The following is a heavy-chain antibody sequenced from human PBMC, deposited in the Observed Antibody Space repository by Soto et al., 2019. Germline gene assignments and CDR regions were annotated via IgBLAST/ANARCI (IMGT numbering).Heavy chain of an antibody. CDR1: GGSISSYY. CDR2: IYYSGST. CDR3: ARARGIVVVPAATGLGWFDP. Sequence: ETLSLTCTVSGGSISSYYWSWIRQPPGKGLEWIGYIYYSGSTNYNPSLKSRVTISVDTSKNQFSLKLSSVTAADTAVYYCARARGIVVVPAATGLGWFDPWGQGTLVTVSS. J-gene: IGHJ5*02. D-gene: IGHD2-2*01. V-gene: IGHV4-59*01.